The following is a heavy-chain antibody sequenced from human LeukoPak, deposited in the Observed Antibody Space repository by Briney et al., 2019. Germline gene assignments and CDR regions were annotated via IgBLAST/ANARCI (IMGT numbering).Heavy chain of an antibody. CDR2: INTNTGNP. D-gene: IGHD3-22*01. V-gene: IGHV7-4-1*02. CDR1: GYTFTSYA. CDR3: ARGGVHWTYYYDSSSPFDI. J-gene: IGHJ3*02. Sequence: ASVKVSCKASGYTFTSYAMNWVRQAPGQGLEWMGWINTNTGNPTYAQGFTGRFVFSLDTSVSTAYLQISSLKAEDTAVYYCARGGVHWTYYYDSSSPFDIWGQGTMVTVSS.